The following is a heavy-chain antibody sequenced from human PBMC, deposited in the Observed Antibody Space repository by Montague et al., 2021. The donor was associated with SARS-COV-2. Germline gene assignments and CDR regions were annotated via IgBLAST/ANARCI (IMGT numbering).Heavy chain of an antibody. Sequence: TLSLTRTVSGGSISSGGYYWSWIRQHPGKGLEWIGYIYYSGSTYYNPSLKSRVTISVDTSKNQFSPKLSSVTAADTAVYYCARASGKKTIFGVVISYFDYWGQGTLVTVSS. D-gene: IGHD3-3*01. CDR3: ARASGKKTIFGVVISYFDY. CDR1: GGSISSGGYY. CDR2: IYYSGST. V-gene: IGHV4-31*03. J-gene: IGHJ4*02.